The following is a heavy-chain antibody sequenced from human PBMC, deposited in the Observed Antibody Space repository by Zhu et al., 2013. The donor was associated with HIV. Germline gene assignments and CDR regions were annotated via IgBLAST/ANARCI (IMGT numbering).Heavy chain of an antibody. CDR2: INPKNGDT. CDR1: GYTFSDYY. CDR3: ARDPSNRYYTDI. D-gene: IGHD7-27*01. J-gene: IGHJ6*03. Sequence: VQLVQSGAEVKKPGATVKISCKVSGYTFSDYYIHWVRLAPGKGIEWMGYINPKNGDTKLAQTFRGRIFVTRDTSINTVYMELRSLTSDDTAVYYCARDPSNRYYTDIWGKGTTVIVSS. V-gene: IGHV1-2*02.